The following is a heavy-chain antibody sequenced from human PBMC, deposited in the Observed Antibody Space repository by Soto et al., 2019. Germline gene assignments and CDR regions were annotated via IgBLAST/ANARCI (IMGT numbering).Heavy chain of an antibody. D-gene: IGHD3-10*01. CDR2: IYQSGST. J-gene: IGHJ5*02. CDR1: GGSISSGGYS. Sequence: SETLSLTCAVSGGSISSGGYSWSWLRQSPGKGLEWIGYIYQSGSTYYNPSLKSRVTISVDRSKNQFSLKLSSVTAADTAVYYCARSGYGSGSYPVLSWGQGTLVTVSS. V-gene: IGHV4-30-2*06. CDR3: ARSGYGSGSYPVLS.